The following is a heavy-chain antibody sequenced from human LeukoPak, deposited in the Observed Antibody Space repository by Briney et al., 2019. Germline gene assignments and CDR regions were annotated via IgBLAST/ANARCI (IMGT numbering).Heavy chain of an antibody. V-gene: IGHV1-69*05. CDR3: ASSPYYDSSGYYHY. CDR2: IIPIFGTA. Sequence: SVKVSCKASGGTFSSYAISWVRQAPGQGLEWMGRIIPIFGTANYAQKFQGRVTITTDESTSTAYMELSSLRSEDTAVYYCASSPYYDSSGYYHYWGHGTLITVSS. D-gene: IGHD3-22*01. J-gene: IGHJ4*01. CDR1: GGTFSSYA.